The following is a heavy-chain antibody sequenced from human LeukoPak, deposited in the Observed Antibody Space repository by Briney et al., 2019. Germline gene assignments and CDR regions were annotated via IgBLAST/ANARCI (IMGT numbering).Heavy chain of an antibody. Sequence: SETPSLTCTVSGGSISGYYGMWIRQPPGKGLEWIGYIHYTGSTNYNPSLKSRVTMSVDTSKNQFSLNLNSVTAADTAVYFCTRETPGMGHFDSWGQGTPVTVSS. D-gene: IGHD6-13*01. V-gene: IGHV4-59*08. CDR3: TRETPGMGHFDS. CDR1: GGSISGYY. CDR2: IHYTGST. J-gene: IGHJ4*02.